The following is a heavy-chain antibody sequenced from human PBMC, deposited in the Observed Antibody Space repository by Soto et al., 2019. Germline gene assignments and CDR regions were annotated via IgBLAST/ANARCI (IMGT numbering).Heavy chain of an antibody. CDR3: ARRGDRGVRGDYDY. Sequence: QVQLQQWGAGLLKPSETLSLTCAVYGGSFSGYYWGWIRQPPGKGLEWIGEINHSGSANSNPSLNSRVTISVDTSKNQFPLKLSSVTAADTAVYYCARRGDRGVRGDYDYWGQGTLVTVSS. D-gene: IGHD4-17*01. V-gene: IGHV4-34*01. CDR1: GGSFSGYY. J-gene: IGHJ4*02. CDR2: INHSGSA.